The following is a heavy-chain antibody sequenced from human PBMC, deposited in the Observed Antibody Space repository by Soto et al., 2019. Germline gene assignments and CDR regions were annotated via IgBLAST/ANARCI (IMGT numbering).Heavy chain of an antibody. CDR1: GGSITSGNNY. CDR3: AREEWLGRGYGMDV. J-gene: IGHJ6*02. Sequence: RLSRTCSVSGGSITSGNNYWTWIRQHPGEGLEWIGYIYYSGSTYYNPSLKSRVTISVDTSKNQFSLKLSSVTAADTAVYYCAREEWLGRGYGMDVWGQGTKVTVYS. V-gene: IGHV4-31*02. CDR2: IYYSGST. D-gene: IGHD5-12*01.